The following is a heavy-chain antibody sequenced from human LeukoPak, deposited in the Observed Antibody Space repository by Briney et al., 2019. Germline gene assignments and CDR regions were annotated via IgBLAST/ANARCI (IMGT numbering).Heavy chain of an antibody. CDR1: GGSISSSSYY. V-gene: IGHV4-39*07. J-gene: IGHJ3*02. Sequence: SQTLSLTCTVSGGSISSSSYYRGWIRQPPGKGLEWIGSIYYSGSTYYNPSLKSRVTISVDTSKNQFSLKLSSVTAADTAVYYCARYCSGGSCYRNAFDIWGQGTMVTVSS. CDR2: IYYSGST. D-gene: IGHD2-15*01. CDR3: ARYCSGGSCYRNAFDI.